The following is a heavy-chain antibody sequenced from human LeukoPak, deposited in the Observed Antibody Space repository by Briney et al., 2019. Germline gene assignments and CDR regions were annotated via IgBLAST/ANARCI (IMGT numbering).Heavy chain of an antibody. J-gene: IGHJ4*02. V-gene: IGHV3-66*01. CDR1: GFTVSSNY. Sequence: PGGSLRLSCAASGFTVSSNYMSWVRQAPGKGLEWVSVIYSGGSTYYADSVKGRFTISRDNSKNTLYLQMNSLRAEDTAVYYCAREDLYYDSSGYYYVLDYWGQGALVTVSS. CDR3: AREDLYYDSSGYYYVLDY. D-gene: IGHD3-22*01. CDR2: IYSGGST.